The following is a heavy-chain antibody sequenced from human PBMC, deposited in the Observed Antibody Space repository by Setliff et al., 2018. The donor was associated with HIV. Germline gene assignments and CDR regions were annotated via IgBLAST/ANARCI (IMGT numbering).Heavy chain of an antibody. J-gene: IGHJ4*02. CDR2: IYTSGST. Sequence: SETLSLTCAVYVGSFSSYYWSWIRQPAGKGLEWIGRIYTSGSTNYNPSLKSRVTMSVDTSKNQFSLKLSSVTAADTAVYYCARDGFWSGYIDYWGQGTLVTVSS. V-gene: IGHV4-4*07. CDR3: ARDGFWSGYIDY. D-gene: IGHD3-3*01. CDR1: VGSFSSYY.